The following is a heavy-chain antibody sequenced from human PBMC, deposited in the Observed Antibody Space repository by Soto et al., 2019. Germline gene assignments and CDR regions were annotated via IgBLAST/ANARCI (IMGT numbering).Heavy chain of an antibody. Sequence: GGSPRLSCAASGFTFSSNWMNWVRQAPGKGLEWVANIKQDGSEKYYVDSVKGRFTISRDNAKNSLLLQMNSLRVEDTAVYYCARDLGYCSGGTCYSVLDSWGQGALVTVSS. D-gene: IGHD2-15*01. CDR2: IKQDGSEK. V-gene: IGHV3-7*03. CDR1: GFTFSSNW. J-gene: IGHJ4*02. CDR3: ARDLGYCSGGTCYSVLDS.